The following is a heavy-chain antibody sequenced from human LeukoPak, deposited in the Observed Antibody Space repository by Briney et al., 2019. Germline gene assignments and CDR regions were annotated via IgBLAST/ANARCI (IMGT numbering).Heavy chain of an antibody. Sequence: GASVKVSCKASGYTFTSYYMHWVRQAPGQGLEWMGIINPSGGSTSYAQKFQGRVTMTRDTSTSTVYMELSSLRSEDTAVYYCARDHTGSGSYYREAVQDYWGQGTLVTVSS. CDR3: ARDHTGSGSYYREAVQDY. CDR2: INPSGGST. CDR1: GYTFTSYY. J-gene: IGHJ4*02. V-gene: IGHV1-46*01. D-gene: IGHD3-10*01.